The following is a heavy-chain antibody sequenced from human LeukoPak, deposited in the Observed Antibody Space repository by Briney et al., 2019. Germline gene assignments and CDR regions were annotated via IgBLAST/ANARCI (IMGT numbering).Heavy chain of an antibody. CDR2: IYYSGST. V-gene: IGHV4-39*01. Sequence: TETLSLTCTVSGDSISSTNYYWGWIRQPPGKGLEWIGSIYYSGSTYYNPSLESRVTISVDTSKNQFSLKLSSVTAADTAVYYCATSGWYLLPGVYWGQGTLVTVSS. CDR1: GDSISSTNYY. J-gene: IGHJ4*02. D-gene: IGHD6-19*01. CDR3: ATSGWYLLPGVY.